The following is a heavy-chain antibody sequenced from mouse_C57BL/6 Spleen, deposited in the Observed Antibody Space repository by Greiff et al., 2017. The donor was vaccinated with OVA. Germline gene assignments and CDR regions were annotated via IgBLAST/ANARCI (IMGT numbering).Heavy chain of an antibody. V-gene: IGHV1-69*01. D-gene: IGHD1-1*01. CDR3: ARSYYGSSYEDY. J-gene: IGHJ2*01. CDR1: GYTFTSYW. Sequence: QVQLQQSGAELVMPGASVKLSCKASGYTFTSYWMHWVKQRPGQGLEWIGEIDPSDSYTNYNQKFKGKSTLTVDKSSSTAYMQLSSLTSEDSAVYYCARSYYGSSYEDYWGQGTTLTVSS. CDR2: IDPSDSYT.